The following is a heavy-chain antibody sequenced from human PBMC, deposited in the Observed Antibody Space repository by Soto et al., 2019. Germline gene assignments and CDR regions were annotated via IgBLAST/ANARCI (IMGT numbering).Heavy chain of an antibody. CDR3: TTDGTVTYYNNFDY. CDR2: IKSKTDGGTT. D-gene: IGHD4-17*01. J-gene: IGHJ4*02. Sequence: GGSLRLSCAASGFTFSNAWMSWVRQAPGKGLEWVGRIKSKTDGGTTDYAAPVKGRFTISRDDSKNTLYLQMNSLKTEDTAVYYCTTDGTVTYYNNFDYWGQGTLVTVSS. CDR1: GFTFSNAW. V-gene: IGHV3-15*01.